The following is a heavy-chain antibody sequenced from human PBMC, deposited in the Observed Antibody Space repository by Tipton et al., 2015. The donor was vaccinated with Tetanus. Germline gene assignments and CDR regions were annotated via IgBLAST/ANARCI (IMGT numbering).Heavy chain of an antibody. CDR2: LIPIFGPP. V-gene: IGHV1-69*06. CDR3: ARGGSSVGP. Sequence: QLVQSGAEVRKPGSSVKVSCTTSGGSFNTYVTSWVRQAPGQGLEWMGSLIPIFGPPNYAQKFRGRVTITADKSTNTAYMELTNLTSEDTAVYYCARGGSSVGPWGQGTQVSVSS. CDR1: GGSFNTYV. D-gene: IGHD3-10*01. J-gene: IGHJ5*02.